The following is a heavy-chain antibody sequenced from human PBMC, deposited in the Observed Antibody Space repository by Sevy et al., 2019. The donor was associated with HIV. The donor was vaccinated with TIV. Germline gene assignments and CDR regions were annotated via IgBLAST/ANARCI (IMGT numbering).Heavy chain of an antibody. V-gene: IGHV3-23*01. CDR3: AKDSSGATTRGAFDI. Sequence: GGSLRLSCAASGFTFSSYAMSWVRQAPGKGLEWVSAIGGSGGSTYYADSVKGRFTISRDNSKNTLYLQMNSLRAEDTAVYYCAKDSSGATTRGAFDIWGQGTMVTVSS. CDR1: GFTFSSYA. D-gene: IGHD1-26*01. J-gene: IGHJ3*02. CDR2: IGGSGGST.